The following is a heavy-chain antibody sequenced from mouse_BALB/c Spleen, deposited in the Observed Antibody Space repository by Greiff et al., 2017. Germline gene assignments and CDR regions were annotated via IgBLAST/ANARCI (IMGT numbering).Heavy chain of an antibody. CDR3: VRHRTGTFDY. CDR2: IRSKSNNYAT. J-gene: IGHJ2*01. D-gene: IGHD4-1*01. Sequence: EVKVEESGGGLVQPKGSLKLSCAASGFTFNTYAMNWVRQAPGKGLEWVARIRSKSNNYATYYADSVKDRFTISRDDSQSMLYLQMNNLKTEDTAMYYCVRHRTGTFDYWGQGTTLTVSS. V-gene: IGHV10-1*02. CDR1: GFTFNTYA.